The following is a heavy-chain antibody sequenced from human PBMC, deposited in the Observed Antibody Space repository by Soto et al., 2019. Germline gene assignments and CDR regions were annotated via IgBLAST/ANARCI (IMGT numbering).Heavy chain of an antibody. Sequence: ASVKVSCKVSGYTLTELSMHWVRQAPGKGLERMGGFDPEDGETIYAQKFQGRVTMTEDTSTDTAYMELSSLRSEDTAVYYCATVPFADVPVHFDWLLFPGLRFDYWGQGTLVTVSS. J-gene: IGHJ4*02. CDR3: ATVPFADVPVHFDWLLFPGLRFDY. V-gene: IGHV1-24*01. CDR1: GYTLTELS. CDR2: FDPEDGET. D-gene: IGHD3-9*01.